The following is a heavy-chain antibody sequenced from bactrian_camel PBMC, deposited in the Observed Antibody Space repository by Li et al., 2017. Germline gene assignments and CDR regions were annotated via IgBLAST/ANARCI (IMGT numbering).Heavy chain of an antibody. J-gene: IGHJ2*01. Sequence: QVQLVESGGGSVQAGGSLTLSCAAGRYTYKRNCMGWFRQRPGKDREGLAVLWIGGATTTYADSVKGRFIITRDKAKSIVYLQMNSLQPEDTGVYSCAAVS. CDR2: LWIGGATT. CDR1: RYTYKRNC. CDR3: AAVS. V-gene: IGHV3S1*01.